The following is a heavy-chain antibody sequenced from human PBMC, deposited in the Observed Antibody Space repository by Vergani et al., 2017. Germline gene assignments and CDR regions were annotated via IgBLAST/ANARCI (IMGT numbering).Heavy chain of an antibody. CDR1: GYTFTGYY. Sequence: QVQLVQSGAEVKKPGASVKVSCKASGYTFTGYYMHWVRQAPGQGLEWMGWINPNSGGTNYAQKFQGRVTMTRDTSISTAYMELSRLRSDDTAVYYCARVRRGVVVTAPDAFDIWGQGTMVTVSS. J-gene: IGHJ3*02. CDR2: INPNSGGT. CDR3: ARVRRGVVVTAPDAFDI. D-gene: IGHD2-21*02. V-gene: IGHV1-2*02.